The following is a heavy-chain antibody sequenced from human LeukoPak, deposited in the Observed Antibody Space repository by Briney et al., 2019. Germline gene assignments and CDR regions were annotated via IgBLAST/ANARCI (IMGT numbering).Heavy chain of an antibody. CDR2: IIPIFGIA. Sequence: SVKVSCKASGGTFSSYAISWVRQAPGQGLEWMGRIIPIFGIANYAQKFQGRVTITADKSTSTAYMELSSLRSEDTAVYYCAREGDGYNSHFDYWGQGTLSPSPQ. CDR1: GGTFSSYA. V-gene: IGHV1-69*04. D-gene: IGHD5-24*01. CDR3: AREGDGYNSHFDY. J-gene: IGHJ4*02.